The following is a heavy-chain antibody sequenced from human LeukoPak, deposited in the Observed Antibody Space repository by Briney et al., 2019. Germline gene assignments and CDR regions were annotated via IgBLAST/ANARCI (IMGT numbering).Heavy chain of an antibody. CDR1: GFTFSTYA. J-gene: IGHJ3*02. D-gene: IGHD6-13*01. CDR3: ARHGAGTRAFNI. Sequence: GGSLRLSCAASGFTFSTYAMSWVRQAPGKGLEWVSAISGIGDRTYYADSVKGRFTISRDNSKNTLYLQMNSLTAEDTAVYYCARHGAGTRAFNIWGQGTMVTVSS. V-gene: IGHV3-23*01. CDR2: ISGIGDRT.